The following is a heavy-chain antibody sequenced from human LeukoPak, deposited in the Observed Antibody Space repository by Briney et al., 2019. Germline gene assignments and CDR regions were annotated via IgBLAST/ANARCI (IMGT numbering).Heavy chain of an antibody. CDR1: GFTFDDYA. CDR2: ISWDGGST. D-gene: IGHD5-24*01. Sequence: GGSLRLSCAASGFTFDDYAMHWVRQAPGKGLEWVSLISWDGGSTYYADSVKGRFTISRDNSKNSLYLQMNSLRAEDTALYYRAKDGEMATISAEYFQHWGQGTLVTVSS. V-gene: IGHV3-43D*03. CDR3: AKDGEMATISAEYFQH. J-gene: IGHJ1*01.